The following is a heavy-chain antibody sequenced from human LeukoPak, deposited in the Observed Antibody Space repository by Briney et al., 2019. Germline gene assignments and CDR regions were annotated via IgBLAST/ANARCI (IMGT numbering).Heavy chain of an antibody. CDR2: IIPIFGRA. CDR1: GGTFSSYA. CDR3: ASCLWFGELGYYYYMDV. Sequence: ASVKVSCKASGGTFSSYAISWVRQAPGQGLEWVGGIIPIFGRANYAQKFQGRVTITTDESTSTAYMELSSLRSEDTAAYYCASCLWFGELGYYYYMDVWGKGTTVTVSS. V-gene: IGHV1-69*05. J-gene: IGHJ6*03. D-gene: IGHD3-10*01.